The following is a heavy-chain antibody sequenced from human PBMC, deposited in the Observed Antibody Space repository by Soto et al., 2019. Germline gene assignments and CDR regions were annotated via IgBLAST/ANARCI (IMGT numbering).Heavy chain of an antibody. Sequence: ASVKVSCKASGYTFTSYGISWVRQAPGQGLEWMGWISAYNGNTNYAQKLQGRVTRTTDTSTSTAYMELRSLRSDDTAVYYCARDEGSGWNAEYFQHWGQGTLVTVSS. CDR2: ISAYNGNT. J-gene: IGHJ1*01. CDR1: GYTFTSYG. D-gene: IGHD6-19*01. CDR3: ARDEGSGWNAEYFQH. V-gene: IGHV1-18*01.